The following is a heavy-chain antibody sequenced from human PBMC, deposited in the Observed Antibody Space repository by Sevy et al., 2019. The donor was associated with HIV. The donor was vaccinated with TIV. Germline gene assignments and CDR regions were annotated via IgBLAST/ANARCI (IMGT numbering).Heavy chain of an antibody. CDR3: ARLSVRFLEWLPNWFDP. CDR2: IYYSGST. CDR1: GGSISSSSYY. D-gene: IGHD3-3*01. V-gene: IGHV4-39*01. Sequence: SETLSLTCTVSGGSISSSSYYWGWIRQPPGKGLEWIGSIYYSGSTYYNPSLKSRVTISVATSKNQFSLRLSSVTAADTAVYYCARLSVRFLEWLPNWFDPWGQGTLVTVSS. J-gene: IGHJ5*02.